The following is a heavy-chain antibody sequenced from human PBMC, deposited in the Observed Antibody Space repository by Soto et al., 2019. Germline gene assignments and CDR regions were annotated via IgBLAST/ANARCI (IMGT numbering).Heavy chain of an antibody. CDR2: IIPIFGTA. CDR3: ASRYRVRGVRGVHTFDY. D-gene: IGHD3-10*01. CDR1: GGTFSSYA. Sequence: SVKVSCKASGGTFSSYAISWVRQAPGQGLEWMGGIIPIFGTANYAQKFQGRVTITADKSTSTAYMELSSLRSEDTAVYYCASRYRVRGVRGVHTFDYWGQGTLVTVSS. V-gene: IGHV1-69*06. J-gene: IGHJ4*02.